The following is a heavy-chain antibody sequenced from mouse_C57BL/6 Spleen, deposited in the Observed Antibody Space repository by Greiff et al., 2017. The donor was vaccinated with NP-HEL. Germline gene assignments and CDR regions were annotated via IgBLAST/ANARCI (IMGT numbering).Heavy chain of an antibody. CDR3: TRTLLREVEGDFDY. CDR2: IDPETGGT. D-gene: IGHD1-1*01. V-gene: IGHV1-15*01. Sequence: QVQLQQSGAELVRPGASVTLSCKASGYTFTDYEMHWVKQTPVHGLEWIGAIDPETGGTAYNQKFKGKAILTADKSSSTAYMELRSLTSEDSAVYYCTRTLLREVEGDFDYWGQGTTLTVSS. CDR1: GYTFTDYE. J-gene: IGHJ2*01.